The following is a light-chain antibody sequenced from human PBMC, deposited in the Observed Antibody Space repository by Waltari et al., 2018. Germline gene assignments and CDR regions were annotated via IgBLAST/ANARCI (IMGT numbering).Light chain of an antibody. Sequence: DIHMAQSPSSLSASVGDRVTITCRASQSIDSYLNWYQQKPGKAPKLLIYAASTLQSGVPSRFSGSGSVTDFTLTISSLQPEDFATYYCQQSDSIPPQFTFGPGTKVDIK. J-gene: IGKJ3*01. V-gene: IGKV1-39*01. CDR2: AAS. CDR3: QQSDSIPPQFT. CDR1: QSIDSY.